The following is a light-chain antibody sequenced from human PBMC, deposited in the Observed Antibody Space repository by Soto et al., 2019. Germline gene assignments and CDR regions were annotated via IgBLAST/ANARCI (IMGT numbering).Light chain of an antibody. Sequence: EIAMTQSPATLSVSPGERATLSCRASQSVSSNLAWYQQKPGQAPRLLIYGASTRATGIPARFSGSGSGTEFTLTISSLHSEDFAVYYCQQYNNWPLTFGGGTKVDIK. J-gene: IGKJ4*01. V-gene: IGKV3-15*01. CDR1: QSVSSN. CDR2: GAS. CDR3: QQYNNWPLT.